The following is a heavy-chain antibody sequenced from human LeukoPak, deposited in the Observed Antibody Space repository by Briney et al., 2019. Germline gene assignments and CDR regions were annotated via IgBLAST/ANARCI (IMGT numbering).Heavy chain of an antibody. CDR2: ISYDGSNK. CDR3: ARGQARGYSYGYFAGDFDY. J-gene: IGHJ4*02. CDR1: GFTFSSYA. V-gene: IGHV3-30*04. D-gene: IGHD5-18*01. Sequence: PGRSLRLSCAASGFTFSSYAMHWVRQATGKGLEWVAVISYDGSNKYYADSVKGRFTISRDNSKNTLYLQMNSLRAEDTAVYYCARGQARGYSYGYFAGDFDYWGQGTLVTVSS.